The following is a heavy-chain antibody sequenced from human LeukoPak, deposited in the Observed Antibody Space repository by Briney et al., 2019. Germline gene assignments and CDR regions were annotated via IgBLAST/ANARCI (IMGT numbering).Heavy chain of an antibody. Sequence: GGSLRLSCTDSGLTFSSYWMSWVRQSPAKGLEWVANIRQDGSDSYYVDSVKGRFTISRNNARNSLYLQMNSLRDEDTAVYYCARDRGVQYGLDVWGRGTTVIVSS. CDR1: GLTFSSYW. J-gene: IGHJ6*02. CDR3: ARDRGVQYGLDV. CDR2: IRQDGSDS. D-gene: IGHD2-8*01. V-gene: IGHV3-7*01.